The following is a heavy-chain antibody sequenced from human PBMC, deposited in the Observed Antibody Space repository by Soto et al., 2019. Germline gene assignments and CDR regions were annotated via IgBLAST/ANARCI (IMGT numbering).Heavy chain of an antibody. CDR2: ISYDGSNK. D-gene: IGHD6-19*01. J-gene: IGHJ4*02. CDR3: ARDLPGRTAVAGKTLDY. Sequence: PGGSLRLSCAASGFTFSSYAMHWVRQAPGKGLEWVAVISYDGSNKYYADSVKGRFTISRDNSKNTLYLQMNSLRAEDTAVYYCARDLPGRTAVAGKTLDYWGQGTLVTVSS. V-gene: IGHV3-30-3*01. CDR1: GFTFSSYA.